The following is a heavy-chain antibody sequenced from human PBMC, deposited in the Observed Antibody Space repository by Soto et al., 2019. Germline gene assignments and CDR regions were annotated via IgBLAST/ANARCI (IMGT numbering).Heavy chain of an antibody. D-gene: IGHD3-10*01. J-gene: IGHJ6*02. CDR1: GFTFSSYA. V-gene: IGHV3-23*01. Sequence: GGSLRLSCAASGFTFSSYAMSWVRQAPGKGLEWVSAISGSGGSTYYADSVKGRFTISRDNSKNTLYLQMNSLRLEDTAVYYCARDRSPMAPYSYYYYGMDVWGQGTTVTVSS. CDR3: ARDRSPMAPYSYYYYGMDV. CDR2: ISGSGGST.